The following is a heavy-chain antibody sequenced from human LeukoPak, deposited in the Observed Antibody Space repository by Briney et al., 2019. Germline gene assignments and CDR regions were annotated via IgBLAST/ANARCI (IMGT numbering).Heavy chain of an antibody. CDR3: AKDRRRFLESFDY. D-gene: IGHD3-3*01. J-gene: IGHJ4*02. V-gene: IGHV3-7*01. Sequence: GGSLRLSCAASGFTFNTYWMTWVRQAPGKGLEWVANIKQDGSEKYYVDSVKGRFTISRDNAKNSLYLQMNSLRAEDTAVYYCAKDRRRFLESFDYWGQGTLVTVSS. CDR1: GFTFNTYW. CDR2: IKQDGSEK.